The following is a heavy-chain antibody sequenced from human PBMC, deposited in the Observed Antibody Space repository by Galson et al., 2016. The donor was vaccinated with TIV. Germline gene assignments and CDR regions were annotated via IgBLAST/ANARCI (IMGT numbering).Heavy chain of an antibody. CDR3: ARDRMWEEVLGAFNI. D-gene: IGHD1-26*01. Sequence: SLRLSCAASGFAFSSYGLHWVRQAPGKGLEWVAVVWYEETNKFYADSVNGRFTISRDNSKNTVYLQMNSLRAEDTAVYYCARDRMWEEVLGAFNIWGQGTMVTASS. V-gene: IGHV3-33*01. J-gene: IGHJ3*02. CDR1: GFAFSSYG. CDR2: VWYEETNK.